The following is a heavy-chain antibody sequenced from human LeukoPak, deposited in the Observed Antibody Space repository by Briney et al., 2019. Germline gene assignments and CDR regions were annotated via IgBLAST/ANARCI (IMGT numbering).Heavy chain of an antibody. CDR1: GFTFSSYE. D-gene: IGHD4-17*01. CDR3: ARLDDGEGDY. Sequence: PGGSLRLSCAASGFTFSSYEMNWVRQPPGKGLEWIGSIYYSGSTYYNPSLKSRVTISVDTSKNQFSLKLSSVTAADTAVYYCARLDDGEGDYWGQGTLVTVSS. CDR2: IYYSGST. J-gene: IGHJ4*02. V-gene: IGHV4-39*01.